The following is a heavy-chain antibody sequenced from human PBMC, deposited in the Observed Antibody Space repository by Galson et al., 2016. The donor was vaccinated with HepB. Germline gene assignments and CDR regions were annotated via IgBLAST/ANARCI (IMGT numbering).Heavy chain of an antibody. CDR1: GFTFSTYA. J-gene: IGHJ6*02. D-gene: IGHD5-24*01. Sequence: SLRLSCAASGFTFSTYAMHWVCQAPGKGLEWVAVISYDGSHKHYRDSVKGRFTVSRDTSKNTLYLQMNSLRREDTAVYYCARPRRWPHYYYGLDVGGQGTTVTVSS. V-gene: IGHV3-30-3*01. CDR3: ARPRRWPHYYYGLDV. CDR2: ISYDGSHK.